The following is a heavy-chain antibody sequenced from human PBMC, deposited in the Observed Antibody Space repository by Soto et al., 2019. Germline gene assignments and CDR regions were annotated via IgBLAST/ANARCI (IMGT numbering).Heavy chain of an antibody. J-gene: IGHJ5*02. CDR3: ARDYGGKDWFDP. Sequence: GESLKISCKGSGYSFTSYWISWVRQMPGKGLEWMGRIDPSDSYTNYSPSFQGHVTISADKSISTAYLQWSSLKASDTAMYYCARDYGGKDWFDPWGQGTLVTVSS. V-gene: IGHV5-10-1*01. D-gene: IGHD4-17*01. CDR2: IDPSDSYT. CDR1: GYSFTSYW.